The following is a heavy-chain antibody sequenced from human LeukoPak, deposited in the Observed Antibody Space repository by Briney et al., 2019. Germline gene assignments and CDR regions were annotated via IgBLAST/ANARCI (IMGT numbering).Heavy chain of an antibody. CDR1: GFTFSSYS. Sequence: GGSLRLSCAASGFTFSSYSMNWVRQAPGKGLEWVSSISSSSSYISYADSVKGRFTISRDNAKNSLYLQMNSLRAEDTAVYYCASVKGSPRYFDYWGQGTLVTVSS. V-gene: IGHV3-21*01. D-gene: IGHD2/OR15-2a*01. CDR3: ASVKGSPRYFDY. J-gene: IGHJ4*02. CDR2: ISSSSSYI.